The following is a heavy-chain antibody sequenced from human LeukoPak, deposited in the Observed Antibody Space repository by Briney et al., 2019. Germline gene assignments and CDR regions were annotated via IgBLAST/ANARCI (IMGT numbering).Heavy chain of an antibody. D-gene: IGHD1-14*01. Sequence: KPSETLSLTCTVSGGSITGYYWNWFRQPPGKGLEWIAYMFYRGSPNYNPSLKSRVTVSLDTSKNQFPLNLSSVTAADTAVYYCARDGVPLTNLVARPFHPWGQGTLVIVSS. CDR3: ARDGVPLTNLVARPFHP. CDR1: GGSITGYY. V-gene: IGHV4-59*01. J-gene: IGHJ1*01. CDR2: MFYRGSP.